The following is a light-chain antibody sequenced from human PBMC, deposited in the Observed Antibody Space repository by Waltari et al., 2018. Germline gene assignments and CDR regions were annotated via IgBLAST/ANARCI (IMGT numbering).Light chain of an antibody. V-gene: IGKV2-30*02. Sequence: DVVMTQSPLSLPVTPGQPASISCRSSQSLVHSDGNTYLNWFQQRQGQSPRRLIYKVSTRDSGVPDRFSGSGSGTDFTLKISRVEAEDVGVYYCMQGTHWPPITFGQGTRLEIK. CDR1: QSLVHSDGNTY. CDR2: KVS. CDR3: MQGTHWPPIT. J-gene: IGKJ5*01.